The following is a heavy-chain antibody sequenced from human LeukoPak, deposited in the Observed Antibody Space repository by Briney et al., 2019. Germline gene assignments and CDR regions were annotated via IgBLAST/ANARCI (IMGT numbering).Heavy chain of an antibody. CDR1: GFTLSSYA. Sequence: GGSLRLSCSASGFTLSSYAMHWVRQAPGKGLEYVSAISSNGGSTYYADSVKGRFTISRDNSKNTLYLQMSSLRAEDTAVYYCAPSPYYYESSGYSAWGQGTLVTVSS. CDR2: ISSNGGST. J-gene: IGHJ5*02. D-gene: IGHD3-22*01. V-gene: IGHV3-64D*06. CDR3: APSPYYYESSGYSA.